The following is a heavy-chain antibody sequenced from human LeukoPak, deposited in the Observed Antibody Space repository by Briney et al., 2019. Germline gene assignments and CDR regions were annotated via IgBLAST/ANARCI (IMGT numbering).Heavy chain of an antibody. CDR2: ISYDGSKK. Sequence: GGSLRLSCAASGFTFSSYAMHWVRQAPGKGLEWVAVISYDGSKKYYADSVKGRFTISRDNSKNTLYLQMNSLRAEDTAVYYCARGTQWIQLGNWFDPWGQGTLVTVSS. D-gene: IGHD5-18*01. J-gene: IGHJ5*02. CDR3: ARGTQWIQLGNWFDP. CDR1: GFTFSSYA. V-gene: IGHV3-30*01.